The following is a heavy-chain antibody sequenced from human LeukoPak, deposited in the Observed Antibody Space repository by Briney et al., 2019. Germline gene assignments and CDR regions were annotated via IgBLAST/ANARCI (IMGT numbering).Heavy chain of an antibody. V-gene: IGHV1-69*05. J-gene: IGHJ3*01. D-gene: IGHD3-22*01. Sequence: VASVKVSCKASGGTFSSHAVSWARQAPGQGLEWMGGTTPIFGSAEYAQKLQGRVTITTDESTSTAYMVLSSLRSEDTAVYYCARAPFHFDSSGFSMDAFDVWGQGTMVTVSS. CDR2: TTPIFGSA. CDR3: ARAPFHFDSSGFSMDAFDV. CDR1: GGTFSSHA.